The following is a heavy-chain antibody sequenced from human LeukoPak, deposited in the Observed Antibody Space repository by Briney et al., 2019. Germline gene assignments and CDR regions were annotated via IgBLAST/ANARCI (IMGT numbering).Heavy chain of an antibody. CDR3: ARDQGSLTRSWYTGY. Sequence: ASVKVSCKASGYTFTGYYMHWVRQAPGQGLEWMGRIDPYSGDTNFAQKFQGRVTMTRDTSITTAYMDLSSLTPDDTAVYFCARDQGSLTRSWYTGYWGQGTQVTVSS. V-gene: IGHV1-2*06. D-gene: IGHD6-13*01. CDR1: GYTFTGYY. CDR2: IDPYSGDT. J-gene: IGHJ4*02.